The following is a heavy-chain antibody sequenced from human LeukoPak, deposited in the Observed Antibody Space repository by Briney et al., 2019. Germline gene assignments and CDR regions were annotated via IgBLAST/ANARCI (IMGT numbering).Heavy chain of an antibody. Sequence: GGSLRLSCAASGFTFTSYWMNWVRQAPGKGLEWVALIDPDGSQTNYVDSVKGRFTISRDNAENSLYLQMNSLRAEDTAVYYCARDLGYGALDPWGQGTLVTVSS. CDR1: GFTFTSYW. CDR2: IDPDGSQT. CDR3: ARDLGYGALDP. D-gene: IGHD4-17*01. V-gene: IGHV3-7*01. J-gene: IGHJ5*02.